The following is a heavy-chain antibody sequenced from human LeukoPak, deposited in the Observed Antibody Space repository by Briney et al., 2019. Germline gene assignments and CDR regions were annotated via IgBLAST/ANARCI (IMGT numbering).Heavy chain of an antibody. Sequence: VASVKVSCKASGYTFTSYGISWVRQAPGQGLEWMGRISAYNGNTNYAQKLQGRVTMTTDTSTSTAYMELRSLRSDDTAVYYCARDADPTNSGSYFYGGFDYWGQGTLVTVSS. V-gene: IGHV1-18*01. J-gene: IGHJ4*02. D-gene: IGHD1-26*01. CDR3: ARDADPTNSGSYFYGGFDY. CDR1: GYTFTSYG. CDR2: ISAYNGNT.